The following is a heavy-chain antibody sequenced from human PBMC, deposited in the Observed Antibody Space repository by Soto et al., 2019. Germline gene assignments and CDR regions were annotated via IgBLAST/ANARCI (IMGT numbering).Heavy chain of an antibody. Sequence: SETLSLTCTVSGGSIISYYWSWILQPPGKGLEWIGYIYYSGSTNYNPSLKSRVTISVDTSKNQFSLKLSSVTAADTAVYYCARLSDYGDSFDYWGQGTLVTVSS. D-gene: IGHD4-17*01. CDR2: IYYSGST. J-gene: IGHJ4*02. CDR1: GGSIISYY. V-gene: IGHV4-59*08. CDR3: ARLSDYGDSFDY.